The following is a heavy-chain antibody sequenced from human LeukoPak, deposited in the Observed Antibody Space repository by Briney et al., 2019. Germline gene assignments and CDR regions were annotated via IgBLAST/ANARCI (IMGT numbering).Heavy chain of an antibody. Sequence: PSETLSLTCTVSGVSISSYYWSWIRQPPGKGLEWIGYIYYSGSTNYNPSLKSRVTISVDTSKNQFSLKLSSVTAADTAVYYCAGGYSSSSPTFDYWGQGTLVTVSS. J-gene: IGHJ4*02. D-gene: IGHD6-13*01. CDR1: GVSISSYY. V-gene: IGHV4-59*01. CDR2: IYYSGST. CDR3: AGGYSSSSPTFDY.